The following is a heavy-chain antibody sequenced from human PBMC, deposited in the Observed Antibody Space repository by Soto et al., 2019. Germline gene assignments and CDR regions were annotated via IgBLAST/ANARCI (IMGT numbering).Heavy chain of an antibody. CDR2: IYYSGST. CDR3: ARVSGSLGWFDP. CDR1: GGSVSSGSYY. Sequence: QVQLQESGPGLVKPSETLSLTCTVSGGSVSSGSYYWSWIRQPPGKGLEWIGYIYYSGSTNYNPSLKSRVTISVDTSKNQCSLKLSSVTAADTAVYYCARVSGSLGWFDPWGQGTLVTVAS. D-gene: IGHD6-13*01. J-gene: IGHJ5*02. V-gene: IGHV4-61*01.